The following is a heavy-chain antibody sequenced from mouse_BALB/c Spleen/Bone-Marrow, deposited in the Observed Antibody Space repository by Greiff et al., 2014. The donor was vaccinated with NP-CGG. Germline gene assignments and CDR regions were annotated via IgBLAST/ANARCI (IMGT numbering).Heavy chain of an antibody. J-gene: IGHJ2*01. V-gene: IGHV1-69*02. Sequence: VQLVESGAELVKPGASVKLSCKASGYTFTSYWMHWVKQRPGQGLEWIGEIDPSDSYTNYNQKFKGKATLTVDKSSSTAYMQLSGLTSEDSAVYYCAITTVVATGDYWGQGTTLTVSS. CDR1: GYTFTSYW. CDR2: IDPSDSYT. D-gene: IGHD1-1*01. CDR3: AITTVVATGDY.